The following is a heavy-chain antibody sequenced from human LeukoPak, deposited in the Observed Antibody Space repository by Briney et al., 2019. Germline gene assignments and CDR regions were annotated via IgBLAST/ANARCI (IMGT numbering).Heavy chain of an antibody. CDR2: IYPGDSDT. CDR1: GYSFTSYW. J-gene: IGHJ3*02. V-gene: IGHV5-51*01. Sequence: GESLKVSCKASGYSFTSYWIGWVRQMPEKGLERMGIIYPGDSDTRYSPSFQGQVTISADKSISTAYLQWSSLKASDTAMYYCARERSSGYYTEDAFDIWGQGTMVTVSS. D-gene: IGHD3-22*01. CDR3: ARERSSGYYTEDAFDI.